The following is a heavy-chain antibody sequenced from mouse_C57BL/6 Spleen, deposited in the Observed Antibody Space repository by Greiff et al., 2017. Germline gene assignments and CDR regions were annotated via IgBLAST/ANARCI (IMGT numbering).Heavy chain of an antibody. J-gene: IGHJ4*01. CDR2: ISSGSSTI. D-gene: IGHD1-1*01. V-gene: IGHV5-17*01. Sequence: EVKVVESGGGLVKPGGSLKLSCAASGFTFSDYGMHWVRQAPEKGLEWVAYISSGSSTIYYADTVKGRFTISRDNAKNTLFLQMTSLRSEDTAMYYCASPDYGSSWDYAMDYWGQGTSVTVSS. CDR3: ASPDYGSSWDYAMDY. CDR1: GFTFSDYG.